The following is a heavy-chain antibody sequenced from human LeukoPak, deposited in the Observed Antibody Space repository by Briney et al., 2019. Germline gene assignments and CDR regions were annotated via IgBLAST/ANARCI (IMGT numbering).Heavy chain of an antibody. CDR1: GGSISSGGYY. CDR3: ARDYGNNWFDP. CDR2: IYYSGST. D-gene: IGHD4-17*01. J-gene: IGHJ5*02. Sequence: KTSQTLSLTCTVSGGSISSGGYYWSWIRQPPGKGLEWIGYIYYSGSTYYNPSFKSRVTISVDTSKNQFSLKLSSVTAADTAVYYCARDYGNNWFDPWGQGTLVTVSS. V-gene: IGHV4-30-4*01.